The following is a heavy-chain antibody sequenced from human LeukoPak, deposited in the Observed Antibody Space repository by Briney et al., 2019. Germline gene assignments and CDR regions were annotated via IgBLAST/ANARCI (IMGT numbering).Heavy chain of an antibody. CDR3: ARGPASYYGDYEVY. V-gene: IGHV3-21*01. CDR1: GFTFSSYA. CDR2: ISSSSSYI. D-gene: IGHD4-17*01. Sequence: PGGSLRLSCAASGFTFSSYAMSWVRQAPGKGLEWVSSISSSSSYIYYADSVKGRFTISRDNAKNSLYLQMNSLRAGDTAVYYCARGPASYYGDYEVYWGQGTLVTVSS. J-gene: IGHJ4*02.